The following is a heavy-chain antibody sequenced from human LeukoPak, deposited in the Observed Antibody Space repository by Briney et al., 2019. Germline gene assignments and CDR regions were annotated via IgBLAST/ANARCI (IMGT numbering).Heavy chain of an antibody. CDR2: ISAYSGNT. CDR1: GYTLTELS. CDR3: ARLGWNWQDDAFDI. V-gene: IGHV1-18*01. D-gene: IGHD1-7*01. Sequence: ASVKVSCKVSGYTLTELSMHWVRQAPGKGLEWMGWISAYSGNTNYAQKLQGRVTMTTDTSTSTAYMELRSLRSDDTAVYYCARLGWNWQDDAFDIWGQGTMVTVSS. J-gene: IGHJ3*02.